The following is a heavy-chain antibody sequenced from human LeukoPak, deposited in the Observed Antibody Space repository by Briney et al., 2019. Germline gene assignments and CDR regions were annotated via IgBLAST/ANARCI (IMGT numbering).Heavy chain of an antibody. CDR3: ARAKRWLHQGNWFDP. V-gene: IGHV4-34*01. D-gene: IGHD5-24*01. J-gene: IGHJ5*02. CDR2: INHSGST. Sequence: SETLSLTCAVYGGSFSGYYWSWIRQPPGKGLEWIGEINHSGSTNYNPSLKSRVTISVDTSKNLFSLKLSSVTAADTAVYYCARAKRWLHQGNWFDPWGQGTLVTVSS. CDR1: GGSFSGYY.